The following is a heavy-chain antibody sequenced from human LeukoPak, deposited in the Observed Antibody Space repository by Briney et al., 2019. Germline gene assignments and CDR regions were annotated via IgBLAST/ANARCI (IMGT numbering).Heavy chain of an antibody. V-gene: IGHV3-23*01. D-gene: IGHD3-22*01. J-gene: IGHJ4*02. CDR1: GFTFGTYA. CDR2: ISGSGGDT. CDR3: AKDQPAQIGLFDY. Sequence: GGSLRLSCAASGFTFGTYAMSWVRQAPGKGLEWVSAISGSGGDTYYADSVKGRFTISRDNSKNTLDLQMNSLRAEDTAVYYCAKDQPAQIGLFDYWGQGTLVTVSS.